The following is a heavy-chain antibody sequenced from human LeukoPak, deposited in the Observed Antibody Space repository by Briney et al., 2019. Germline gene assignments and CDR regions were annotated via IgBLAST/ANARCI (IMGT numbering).Heavy chain of an antibody. Sequence: SVKVSCKASGGTFSSYAISWVRQAPGQGLEWMGGIIPIFGTANYAQKFQGRVTITADESMSTAYMELSSLRSEDTAVYYCARTGGNWDDAFDIWGQGTMVTVSS. CDR3: ARTGGNWDDAFDI. D-gene: IGHD7-27*01. CDR1: GGTFSSYA. CDR2: IIPIFGTA. V-gene: IGHV1-69*13. J-gene: IGHJ3*02.